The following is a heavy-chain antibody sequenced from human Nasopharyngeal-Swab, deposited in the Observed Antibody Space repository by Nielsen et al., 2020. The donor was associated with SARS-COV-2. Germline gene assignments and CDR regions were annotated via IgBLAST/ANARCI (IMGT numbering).Heavy chain of an antibody. V-gene: IGHV3-49*04. CDR1: GFTFGDYA. CDR2: IRSKAYGGTI. CDR3: TRDVRGGYNPNDAFDI. Sequence: GESLKISCTASGFTFGDYAMSWVRQAPGKGLEWVGFIRSKAYGGTIEYAASVKGRFTISRDDSKSIAYLQMNSLKTEDTAVYYCTRDVRGGYNPNDAFDIWGQGTMVTVSS. J-gene: IGHJ3*02. D-gene: IGHD5-24*01.